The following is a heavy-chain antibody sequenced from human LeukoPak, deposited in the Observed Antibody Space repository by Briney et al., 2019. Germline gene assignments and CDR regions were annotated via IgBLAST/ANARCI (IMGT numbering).Heavy chain of an antibody. J-gene: IGHJ4*02. D-gene: IGHD5-12*01. CDR1: GFTFDDYA. CDR3: AKGGGSGYEPGSFDY. CDR2: ISWNRGSI. V-gene: IGHV3-9*03. Sequence: GGSLRLSCAASGFTFDDYAMHWVRQAPGKGLEWVSGISWNRGSIGYADSVKGRFTISRDNAKNSLYLQMNSLRAEDMALYYCAKGGGSGYEPGSFDYWGQGTLVTVSS.